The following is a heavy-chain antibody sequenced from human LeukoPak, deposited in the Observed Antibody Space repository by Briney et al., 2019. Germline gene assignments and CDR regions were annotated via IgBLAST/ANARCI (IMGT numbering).Heavy chain of an antibody. D-gene: IGHD3-9*01. Sequence: ASVKVSCKASGYTFSDYGITWVRQAPRQGLEWMGWTNVHNGNINYAQKFQGRISMTTDTSTTTAFMELRSLRSDDTAVYYCARGIEGYDVLTGYYPWGQGTLVTVSS. J-gene: IGHJ5*02. CDR1: GYTFSDYG. CDR3: ARGIEGYDVLTGYYP. V-gene: IGHV1-18*01. CDR2: TNVHNGNI.